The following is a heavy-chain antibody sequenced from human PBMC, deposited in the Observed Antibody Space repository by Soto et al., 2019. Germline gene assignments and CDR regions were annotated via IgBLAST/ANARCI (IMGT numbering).Heavy chain of an antibody. V-gene: IGHV1-69*06. Sequence: QAHLAQSGAEVKKPGSSVTVSCKASGGTFNSYGISWVRQAPGQGLDWMGVIIPLYGTVNYAQKFQGRVSITADKSTSTAYMDLNRLRSDDTAVYYCARVRVIRGVIPSHFGLWGQGTQVTLSS. CDR2: IIPLYGTV. D-gene: IGHD3-10*01. CDR3: ARVRVIRGVIPSHFGL. J-gene: IGHJ4*02. CDR1: GGTFNSYG.